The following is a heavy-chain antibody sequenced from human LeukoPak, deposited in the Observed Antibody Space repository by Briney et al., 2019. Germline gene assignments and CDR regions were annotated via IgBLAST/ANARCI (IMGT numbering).Heavy chain of an antibody. Sequence: GGSLRLSCAASGFTFSSYSMNWVRQAPGKGLEWVSVIYSGGSTYYADSVKGRFTISRDNSKNTLYLQMNSLRAEDTAVYYCASHYGSGSYYLDYWGQGTLVTVSS. J-gene: IGHJ4*02. D-gene: IGHD3-10*01. CDR1: GFTFSSYS. CDR3: ASHYGSGSYYLDY. CDR2: IYSGGST. V-gene: IGHV3-66*04.